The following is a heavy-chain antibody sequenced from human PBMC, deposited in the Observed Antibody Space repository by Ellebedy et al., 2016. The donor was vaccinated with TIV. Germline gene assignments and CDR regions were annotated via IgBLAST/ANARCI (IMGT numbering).Heavy chain of an antibody. Sequence: AASVTVSCKASGYTFTTYYMHWVRQAPGQGLEWMGIINPSGGSTTYAQKLQGRVTMTRDTSTSTVYMELSSLRSEDTAVFYCARARGVIAENFDFWGQGTLVTVSS. J-gene: IGHJ4*02. CDR2: INPSGGST. CDR1: GYTFTTYY. CDR3: ARARGVIAENFDF. V-gene: IGHV1-46*04. D-gene: IGHD3-10*01.